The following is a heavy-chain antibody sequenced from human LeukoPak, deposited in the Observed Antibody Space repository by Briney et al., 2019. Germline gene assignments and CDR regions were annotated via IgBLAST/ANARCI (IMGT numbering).Heavy chain of an antibody. CDR2: IRNDGGET. CDR1: GFTFSDHW. CDR3: AKPHIAATDYYYYYMDV. Sequence: PGGSLRLSCVASGFTFSDHWMHWVRQAPGKGLEWVSRIRNDGGETNYADSVKGRFTISRDNAKNTLYLQMNSLRADDTAVYYCAKPHIAATDYYYYYMDVWGKGTTVTVSS. D-gene: IGHD6-13*01. V-gene: IGHV3-74*01. J-gene: IGHJ6*03.